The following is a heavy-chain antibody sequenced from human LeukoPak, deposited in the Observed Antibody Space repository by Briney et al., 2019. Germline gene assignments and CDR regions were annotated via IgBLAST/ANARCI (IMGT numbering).Heavy chain of an antibody. J-gene: IGHJ5*02. D-gene: IGHD5-18*01. CDR2: ISYDGSNK. CDR1: GFTFSSYA. V-gene: IGHV3-30*18. Sequence: GGSLRLSCAASGFTFSSYAMHWVRQAPGKGLKWVAVISYDGSNKYYADSVKGRFTISRDNSKNTLYLQMNSLRAEDTAVYYCAKVEDTGPFDPWGQGTLVTVSS. CDR3: AKVEDTGPFDP.